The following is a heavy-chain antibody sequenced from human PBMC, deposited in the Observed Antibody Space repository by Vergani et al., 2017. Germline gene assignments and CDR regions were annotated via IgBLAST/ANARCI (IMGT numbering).Heavy chain of an antibody. D-gene: IGHD3-9*01. CDR2: IYYSGST. CDR3: ARVGQAASGPVLRYFAREDYYGMDV. V-gene: IGHV4-59*01. J-gene: IGHJ6*02. CDR1: GGSISSYY. Sequence: QLQLQESGPGLVKPSETLSLTCTVSGGSISSYYWSWIRQPPGKGLEWIGYIYYSGSTNYNPSLKSRVTISVDTSKNQFSLKLSSVTAADTAVYYCARVGQAASGPVLRYFAREDYYGMDVWGQGTTVTVSS.